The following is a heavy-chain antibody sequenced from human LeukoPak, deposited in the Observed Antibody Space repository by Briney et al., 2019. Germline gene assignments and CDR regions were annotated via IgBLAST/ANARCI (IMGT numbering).Heavy chain of an antibody. CDR1: GASISSGDYY. D-gene: IGHD3-3*01. J-gene: IGHJ5*02. CDR3: AREYRYDFWSGYPGRFDP. Sequence: KASQTLSLTCTVSGASISSGDYYWSWIRQPPGKGLEWTGYIYYRGTTYYNPSLKSRVTISVDTSKNQFSLKLSSVTAADTAVYYCAREYRYDFWSGYPGRFDPWGQGTLVTVSS. CDR2: IYYRGTT. V-gene: IGHV4-30-4*08.